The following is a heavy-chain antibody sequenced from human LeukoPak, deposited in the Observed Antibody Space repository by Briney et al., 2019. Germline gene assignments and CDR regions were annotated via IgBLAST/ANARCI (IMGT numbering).Heavy chain of an antibody. Sequence: GGSLRLSCAASGFTFSASAMHWVRQAPGKGLEWVSAIYSSGSTDYADSVRGRFTIARDTSKNMVYLQMNSLTAEDTAIYYCARRTGAAPGEFFLHWGQGTLVTVSS. CDR1: GFTFSASA. CDR2: IYSSGST. CDR3: ARRTGAAPGEFFLH. J-gene: IGHJ1*01. V-gene: IGHV3-53*01. D-gene: IGHD6-19*01.